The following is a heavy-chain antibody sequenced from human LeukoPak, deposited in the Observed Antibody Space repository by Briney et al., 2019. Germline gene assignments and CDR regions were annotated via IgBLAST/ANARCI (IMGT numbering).Heavy chain of an antibody. V-gene: IGHV3-74*01. CDR2: INSDGSST. CDR1: GFTFSSYW. D-gene: IGHD2-15*01. Sequence: GGSLRLPCAASGFTFSSYWMHWVRQAPGKGLVWVSRINSDGSSTSYADSVKGRFTISRDNAKNSLYLQLNSLRAEDTAMYYCARVEGYCSGGSCYGMDVWGQGTTVTVSS. CDR3: ARVEGYCSGGSCYGMDV. J-gene: IGHJ6*02.